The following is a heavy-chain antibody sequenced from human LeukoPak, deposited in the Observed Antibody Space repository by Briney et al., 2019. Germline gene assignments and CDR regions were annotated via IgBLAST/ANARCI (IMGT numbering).Heavy chain of an antibody. Sequence: GASVKVSCKASGYTFTSYAMNWVRQAPGQGLEWMGWINTNTGNATYAQGFTGRFVFSFDTSVSTAYLQISSLKSEDTAVYYCARIPHLNSGWYLESGYYFYYMDVWGKGTTVTVSS. D-gene: IGHD6-19*01. V-gene: IGHV7-4-1*02. CDR3: ARIPHLNSGWYLESGYYFYYMDV. J-gene: IGHJ6*03. CDR2: INTNTGNA. CDR1: GYTFTSYA.